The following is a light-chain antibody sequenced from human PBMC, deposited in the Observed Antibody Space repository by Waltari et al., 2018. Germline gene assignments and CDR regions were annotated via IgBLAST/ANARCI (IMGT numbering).Light chain of an antibody. J-gene: IGLJ2*01. CDR3: RSYDGSSRAV. CDR2: EDN. V-gene: IGLV6-57*03. Sequence: NFMLTQPHSVSESPGKTVIISCSRSRGSISSNNAQWYQQHPGSAPTTVISEDNRRPRAVPVPFAGSLASSSSSGSHTSSGVKTQEEADYYWRSYDGSSRAVFGGGTKLTVL. CDR1: RGSISSNN.